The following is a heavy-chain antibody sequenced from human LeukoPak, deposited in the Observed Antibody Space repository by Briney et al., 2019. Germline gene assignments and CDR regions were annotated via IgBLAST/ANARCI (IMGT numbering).Heavy chain of an antibody. CDR1: GGSIISRSYY. J-gene: IGHJ4*02. CDR2: IYYSGST. V-gene: IGHV4-61*01. CDR3: ARRRKGMALNYFDY. D-gene: IGHD5-24*01. Sequence: SETLSLTCTVSGGSIISRSYYWVWIRQPPGKGLEWIGYIYYSGSTNYNPSLKSRVTISVDTSKNQFSLKLSSVTAADTAVYYCARRRKGMALNYFDYWGQGTLVTVSS.